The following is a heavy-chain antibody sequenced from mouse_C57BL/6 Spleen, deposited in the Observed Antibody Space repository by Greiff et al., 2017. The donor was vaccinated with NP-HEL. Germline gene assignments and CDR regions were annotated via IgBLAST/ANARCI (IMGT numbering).Heavy chain of an antibody. CDR1: GYAFSSYW. CDR3: ARLYGNYFDY. J-gene: IGHJ2*01. CDR2: IYPGAGDT. D-gene: IGHD2-1*01. V-gene: IGHV1-80*01. Sequence: QVQLQQSGAELVKPGASVKISCKASGYAFSSYWMNWVKQRPGKGLEWIGKIYPGAGDTNYNGKFKGKATLTADKSSSTAYMQLSSQTSEDSAVYFCARLYGNYFDYWGQGTTLTVSS.